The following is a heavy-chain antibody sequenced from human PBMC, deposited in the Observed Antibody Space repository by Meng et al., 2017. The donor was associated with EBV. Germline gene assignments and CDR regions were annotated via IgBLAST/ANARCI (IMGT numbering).Heavy chain of an antibody. CDR1: GGTFSSYA. V-gene: IGHV1-69*06. CDR3: ARAEIAAAGRLDY. J-gene: IGHJ4*02. Sequence: QVRLGQCGAGVKKPGSSVKVSWKASGGTFSSYAISWVRQAPGQGLEWMGGIIPIFGTANYAQKFQGRVTITADKSTSTAYMELSSLRSEDTAVYYCARAEIAAAGRLDYWGQGTLVTVSS. CDR2: IIPIFGTA. D-gene: IGHD6-13*01.